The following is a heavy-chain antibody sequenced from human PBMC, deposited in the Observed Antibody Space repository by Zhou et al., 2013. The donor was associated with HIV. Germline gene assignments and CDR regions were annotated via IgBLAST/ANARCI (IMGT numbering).Heavy chain of an antibody. CDR3: ARAAYGSGSYEYYYYYMDV. Sequence: QVQLVQSGAEVKKPGSSVKVSCKASGGTFSNYAISWVRQAPGQGLEWMGGIIPIFEAASYAQKFQDRLTITTDESTTTAYMELRSLRSDDTAVYYCARAAYGSGSYEYYYYYMDVWGKGTTVTVSS. D-gene: IGHD3-10*01. J-gene: IGHJ6*03. CDR1: GGTFSNYA. CDR2: IIPIFEAA. V-gene: IGHV1-69*05.